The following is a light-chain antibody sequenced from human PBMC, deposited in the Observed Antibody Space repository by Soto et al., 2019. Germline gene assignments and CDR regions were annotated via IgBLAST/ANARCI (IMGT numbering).Light chain of an antibody. V-gene: IGKV3-20*01. Sequence: EIVLTQSPGTLSLSPGERATLSCRASQSVTSTYLAWYQQKPGQAPRLLIYDASTRATGIPDRFSGSGSGTDFTLTISRLEPEDFAVYCCQQFDGSLWTFGPGTKVEIK. J-gene: IGKJ1*01. CDR1: QSVTSTY. CDR2: DAS. CDR3: QQFDGSLWT.